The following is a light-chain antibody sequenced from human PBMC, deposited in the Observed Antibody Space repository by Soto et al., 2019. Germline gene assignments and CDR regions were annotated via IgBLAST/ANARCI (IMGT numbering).Light chain of an antibody. CDR3: QQYGSSLFT. J-gene: IGKJ3*01. Sequence: EMGLRQSPGTLSLSPGERAPLPGRASQRVTSSNLAWYQQKPGQAPRLLIYGASSRATGIPDRFSGSGSGTDFTLTISRLEPEDFAVYYCQQYGSSLFTFGPGTKVDIK. CDR1: QRVTSSN. V-gene: IGKV3-20*01. CDR2: GAS.